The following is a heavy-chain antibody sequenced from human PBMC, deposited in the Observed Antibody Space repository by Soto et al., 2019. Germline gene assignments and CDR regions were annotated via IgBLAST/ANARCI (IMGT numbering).Heavy chain of an antibody. CDR1: GFTFGTYA. CDR2: ISGSGSST. D-gene: IGHD5-18*01. CDR3: AKCLAAVTHLWLYYFDY. Sequence: EVHVLESGGDLVQPGGSLRLSCAASGFTFGTYAMSWVRQPPGKGPEWVSAISGSGSSTYYADSVKGRFIISRDTSKNTLDLQMNSLRAEDTAVYYCAKCLAAVTHLWLYYFDYWGQGALVTVSS. V-gene: IGHV3-23*01. J-gene: IGHJ4*02.